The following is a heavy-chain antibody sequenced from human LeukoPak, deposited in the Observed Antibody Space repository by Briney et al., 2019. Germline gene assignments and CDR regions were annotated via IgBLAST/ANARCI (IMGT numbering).Heavy chain of an antibody. CDR2: IIPIFGTA. CDR3: ARLSRSGWYWDYFDY. V-gene: IGHV1-69*05. J-gene: IGHJ4*02. D-gene: IGHD6-19*01. Sequence: SVKVSXKASGGTFSSYAISWVRQAPGQGLEWMGGIIPIFGTANYAQKFQGRVTITTDESTSTAYMELSSLRSEDTAVYYCARLSRSGWYWDYFDYWGQGTLVTVSS. CDR1: GGTFSSYA.